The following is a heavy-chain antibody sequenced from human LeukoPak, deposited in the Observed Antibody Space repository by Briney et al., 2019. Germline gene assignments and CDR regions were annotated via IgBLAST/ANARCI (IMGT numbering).Heavy chain of an antibody. V-gene: IGHV3-30*18. CDR1: GFTFSSYG. D-gene: IGHD1-20*01. CDR2: ISYDGSNK. CDR3: AKDIGYNWNAQGYGMDV. J-gene: IGHJ6*02. Sequence: QPGGSLRLSCAASGFTFSSYGMHWVRQAPGKGLEWVAVISYDGSNKYYADSVKGRFTISRDNSKNTLYLQMNSLRAEDTAVYYCAKDIGYNWNAQGYGMDVWGQGTTVTVSS.